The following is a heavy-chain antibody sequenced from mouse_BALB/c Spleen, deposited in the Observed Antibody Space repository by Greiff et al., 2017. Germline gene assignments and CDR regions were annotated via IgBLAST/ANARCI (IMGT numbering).Heavy chain of an antibody. CDR2: ISTYYGDA. CDR1: GYTFTDYA. D-gene: IGHD2-1*01. CDR3: ARPGNYVSYYAMDY. J-gene: IGHJ4*01. Sequence: QVQLQQSGAELVRPGVSVKISCKGSGYTFTDYAMHWVKQSHAKSLEWIGVISTYYGDASYNQKFKGKATMTVDKSSSTAYMELARLTSEDSAIYYWARPGNYVSYYAMDYWGQGTSVTVSS. V-gene: IGHV1S137*01.